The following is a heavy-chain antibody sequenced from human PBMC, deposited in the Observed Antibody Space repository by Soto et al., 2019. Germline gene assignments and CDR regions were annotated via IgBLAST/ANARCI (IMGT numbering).Heavy chain of an antibody. CDR3: ARDGEVFWTRYKYYYGMDV. D-gene: IGHD3-3*01. V-gene: IGHV1-18*01. J-gene: IGHJ6*02. Sequence: QVQLVQSGAEVKKPGASVKVSCKASGDSFTSYGISWVRQAPGQGLEWMGWISAYNGNTNYAQKLQGRVTMTTDTSTSTAYMELRSLRSDDTAVYYCARDGEVFWTRYKYYYGMDVWGQGTTVTLSS. CDR2: ISAYNGNT. CDR1: GDSFTSYG.